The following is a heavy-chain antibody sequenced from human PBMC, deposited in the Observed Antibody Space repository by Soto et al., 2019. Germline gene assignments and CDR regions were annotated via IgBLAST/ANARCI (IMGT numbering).Heavy chain of an antibody. CDR3: ARRWAVADYWYFDL. V-gene: IGHV4-39*01. D-gene: IGHD6-19*01. J-gene: IGHJ2*01. CDR1: GGSISSSSYY. Sequence: QLQLQESGPGLVKPSETLSLTCTVSGGSISSSSYYWGWIRQPPGKGLEWIGSISDSGSTDYTPSLKSRVTISVDTSKNQFSLKLNSVTAADTAVYYCARRWAVADYWYFDLWGRGTLVTVSS. CDR2: ISDSGST.